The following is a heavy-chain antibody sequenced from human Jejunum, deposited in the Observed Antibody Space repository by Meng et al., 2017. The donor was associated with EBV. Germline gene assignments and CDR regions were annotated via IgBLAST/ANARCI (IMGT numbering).Heavy chain of an antibody. Sequence: QVQLVESGGCVVQPGRSLRLSCVASGFNFITYGMHWVRQAPGKGLEWVAVISWDGSNKHYADSVKGRFTISRDNSKNTLYLQMNSLRVEDTAVYYCSKFAAWGQGTLVTVSS. V-gene: IGHV3-30*18. CDR1: GFNFITYG. J-gene: IGHJ4*02. CDR3: SKFAA. D-gene: IGHD6-25*01. CDR2: ISWDGSNK.